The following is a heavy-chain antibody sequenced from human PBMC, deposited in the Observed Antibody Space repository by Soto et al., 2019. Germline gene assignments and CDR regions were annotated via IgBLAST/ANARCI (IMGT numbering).Heavy chain of an antibody. D-gene: IGHD2-2*01. V-gene: IGHV4-59*01. CDR2: IYYSGST. J-gene: IGHJ6*04. CDR3: ARIRGYCSSTSCYGFPLDV. Sequence: SETLSLTCTVSGGSISSYYWSWIRQPPGKGLEWIGYIYYSGSTNYNPSLKSRVTISVDTSKNQFSLKLSSVTAADTAVYYCARIRGYCSSTSCYGFPLDVWGKGTTVTVSS. CDR1: GGSISSYY.